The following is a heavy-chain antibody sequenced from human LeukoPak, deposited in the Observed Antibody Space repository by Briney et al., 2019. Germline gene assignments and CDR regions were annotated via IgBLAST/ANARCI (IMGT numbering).Heavy chain of an antibody. CDR3: ARGRWLHEAVDY. D-gene: IGHD5-24*01. Sequence: PSETLSLTCTVSGGSISSGGYYWSWIRQPPGKGLEWIGYIYHSGSTYYNPSLKSRVTISVDRSKNQFSLKLSSVTAADTAVYYCARGRWLHEAVDYWGQGTLVTVSS. J-gene: IGHJ4*02. V-gene: IGHV4-30-2*01. CDR1: GGSISSGGYY. CDR2: IYHSGST.